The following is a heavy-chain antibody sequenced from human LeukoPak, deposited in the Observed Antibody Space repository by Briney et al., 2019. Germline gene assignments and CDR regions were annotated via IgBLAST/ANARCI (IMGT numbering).Heavy chain of an antibody. CDR1: GYTFTSYY. V-gene: IGHV1-46*01. CDR2: INPSGGST. J-gene: IGHJ4*02. CDR3: ARDYYDSSGYYRGYYYFDY. Sequence: PQASVKVSCRASGYTFTSYYMHWVRQAPGQGLEWMGIINPSGGSTSYAQKFQGRVTMTRDTSTSTVYMELSSLRSEDTAVYYCARDYYDSSGYYRGYYYFDYWGQGTLVTVSS. D-gene: IGHD3-22*01.